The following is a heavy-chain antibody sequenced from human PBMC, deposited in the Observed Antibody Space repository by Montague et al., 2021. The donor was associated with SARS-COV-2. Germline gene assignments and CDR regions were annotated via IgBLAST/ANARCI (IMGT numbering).Heavy chain of an antibody. CDR1: GFTFDDYA. CDR3: AKGTTTGYFYGMDV. CDR2: ISWNSGRI. V-gene: IGHV3-9*01. J-gene: IGHJ6*02. D-gene: IGHD1-1*01. Sequence: SLSLSCAASGFTFDDYAMHLVRQVPGKGLEWVSGISWNSGRIGYVDSVRGRFTISRDNAKNSLYLQMNSLRAEDTALYFCAKGTTTGYFYGMDVWGQGTTVTVSS.